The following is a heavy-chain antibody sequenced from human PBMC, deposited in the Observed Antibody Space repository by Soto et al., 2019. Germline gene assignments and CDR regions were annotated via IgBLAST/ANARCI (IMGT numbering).Heavy chain of an antibody. D-gene: IGHD6-13*01. V-gene: IGHV3-33*01. CDR3: ARDISQQLVYNWFDP. Sequence: QVQLVESGGGVVQPGRSLRLSCAASGFTFSSYGMHWVRQAPGKGLEWVAVIWYDGSNKYYADSVKGRFTISRDNSKNTLYLQMNSLRAEDTAVYYCARDISQQLVYNWFDPWGQGTLVTVSS. CDR2: IWYDGSNK. CDR1: GFTFSSYG. J-gene: IGHJ5*02.